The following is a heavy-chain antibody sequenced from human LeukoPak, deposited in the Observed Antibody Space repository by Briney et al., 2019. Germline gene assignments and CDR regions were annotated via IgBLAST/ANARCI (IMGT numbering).Heavy chain of an antibody. CDR2: INPSGGST. CDR3: ATSFRAVNWFDP. CDR1: GYTFTRYY. Sequence: ASVKVSCMASGYTFTRYYMNWVRQAPGQGLEWMGIINPSGGSTNYAQKFQGRVTMTRDTSTSTIYMEVSSLRSEDTAVYYCATSFRAVNWFDPWGQGTLVTVSS. V-gene: IGHV1-46*01. J-gene: IGHJ5*02. D-gene: IGHD3-10*01.